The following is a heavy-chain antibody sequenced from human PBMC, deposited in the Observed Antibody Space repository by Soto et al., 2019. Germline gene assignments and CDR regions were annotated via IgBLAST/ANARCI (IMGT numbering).Heavy chain of an antibody. CDR3: ARDLIRTTESFDY. Sequence: QVQMVQSGAEVKKPGASVKVSCKTSGYAFAGRHIHWVRQAPGQGREWMGWIDPDTGVSDSVQKFRGRITMTRDKSISTGYMELSGLTSDDTAVYYCARDLIRTTESFDYWGQGTVVIVSS. D-gene: IGHD4-4*01. V-gene: IGHV1-2*02. CDR2: IDPDTGVS. CDR1: GYAFAGRH. J-gene: IGHJ4*02.